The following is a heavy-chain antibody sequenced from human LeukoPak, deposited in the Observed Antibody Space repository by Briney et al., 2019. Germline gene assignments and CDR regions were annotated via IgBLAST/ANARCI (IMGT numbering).Heavy chain of an antibody. J-gene: IGHJ4*02. CDR3: ASGRSGWSY. Sequence: SETLSLTCTVSGGSVSSGSYYWSWIRQHPGKGLEWIGYIYYSGSTYYNPSLKSRVTISVDTSKNQFSLKLSSVTAADTAVYYCASGRSGWSYWGQGTLVTVSS. CDR1: GGSVSSGSYY. V-gene: IGHV4-31*03. CDR2: IYYSGST. D-gene: IGHD6-19*01.